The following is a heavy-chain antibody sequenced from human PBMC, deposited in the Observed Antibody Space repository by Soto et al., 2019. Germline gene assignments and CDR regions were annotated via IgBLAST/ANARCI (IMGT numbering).Heavy chain of an antibody. CDR1: GFTFSSYW. J-gene: IGHJ4*02. CDR3: ARPGKYYGDYGQRQDY. CDR2: IKQDGSEK. Sequence: EVQLVESGGGLVQPGGSLRLSCAASGFTFSSYWMSWVRQAPGKGLEWVANIKQDGSEKYYVDSVKGRFTISRDNAKNSLYLQMNSLRAEDTAVYYCARPGKYYGDYGQRQDYWGQGTLVTVSS. D-gene: IGHD4-17*01. V-gene: IGHV3-7*01.